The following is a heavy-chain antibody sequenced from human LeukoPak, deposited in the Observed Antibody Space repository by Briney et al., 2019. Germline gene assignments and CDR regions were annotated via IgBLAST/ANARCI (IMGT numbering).Heavy chain of an antibody. J-gene: IGHJ4*02. CDR1: GFTFSSYA. V-gene: IGHV3-23*01. CDR2: ISGSGGST. D-gene: IGHD3-9*01. CDR3: AKPQHYDILTGYYPLDY. Sequence: GGSLRLSCAASGFTFSSYAMSWVRQAPGKGLEWVSAISGSGGSTYYADSVKGRFTISRDNSKNTLYLQMNSLRAEDTAVYYCAKPQHYDILTGYYPLDYWGQGTLVTSPQ.